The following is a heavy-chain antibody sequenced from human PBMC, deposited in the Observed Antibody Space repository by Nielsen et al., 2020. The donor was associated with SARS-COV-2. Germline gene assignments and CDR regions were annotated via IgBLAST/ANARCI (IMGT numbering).Heavy chain of an antibody. D-gene: IGHD3-10*01. CDR3: ARGLPTWVRSSSWFDP. Sequence: SETLSLTCAVYGGSFSGYNWSWIRQPPGQGLEWMWDINHRGSTNYNPSLKSRVTISVDTSKNQFSLKLSSVTAADTAVYYCARGLPTWVRSSSWFDPWGQGTLVTVSS. CDR2: INHRGST. V-gene: IGHV4-34*01. CDR1: GGSFSGYN. J-gene: IGHJ5*02.